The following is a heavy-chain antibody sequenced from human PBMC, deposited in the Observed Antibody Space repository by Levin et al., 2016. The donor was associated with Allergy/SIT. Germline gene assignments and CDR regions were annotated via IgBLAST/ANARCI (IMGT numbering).Heavy chain of an antibody. CDR2: ISGSGGST. Sequence: GESLKISCAASGFTFTNYAMTWVRQAPGKGLEWVSSISGSGGSTYYADSVSGRFIISRDNAKDTLYLEINSLRAEDTAVYYCARNRPADSWGQGTLVTVSS. V-gene: IGHV3-23*01. CDR3: ARNRPADS. J-gene: IGHJ4*02. D-gene: IGHD6-6*01. CDR1: GFTFTNYA.